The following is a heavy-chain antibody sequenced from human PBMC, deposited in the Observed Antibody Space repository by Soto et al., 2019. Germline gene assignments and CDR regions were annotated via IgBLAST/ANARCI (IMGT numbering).Heavy chain of an antibody. Sequence: SETLSLTCSVSGDSISSSGFYWSWIRQHPGKALEWIGYIHYTGSTSYNPSLKSRLAISLDASKNQFSLSLSSVTSADTAVYYCARDHRSLGDYYGIDVWGQGTTVTVSS. V-gene: IGHV4-31*03. J-gene: IGHJ6*02. CDR1: GDSISSSGFY. CDR3: ARDHRSLGDYYGIDV. D-gene: IGHD3-10*01. CDR2: IHYTGST.